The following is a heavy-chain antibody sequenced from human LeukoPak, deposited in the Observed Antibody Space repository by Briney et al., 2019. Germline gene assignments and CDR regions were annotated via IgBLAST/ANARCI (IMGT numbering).Heavy chain of an antibody. CDR1: GFTFRSYA. CDR2: ISISGSTI. V-gene: IGHV3-48*04. CDR3: ARFVDFGGFDY. J-gene: IGHJ4*02. Sequence: PGGSLRLSCAASGFTFRSYAMNWVRQAPGKGLEWVSYISISGSTIYYADSVRGRFTISRDNAKNSLYLQMNSLRAEDTAFYYCARFVDFGGFDYWGQETLVTVSS. D-gene: IGHD4-23*01.